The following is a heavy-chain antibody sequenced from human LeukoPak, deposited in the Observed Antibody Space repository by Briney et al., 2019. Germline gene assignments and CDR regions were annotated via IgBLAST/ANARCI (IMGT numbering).Heavy chain of an antibody. D-gene: IGHD3-16*02. V-gene: IGHV3-11*01. CDR1: GFTFSDYY. CDR3: ARDHTVSWGSYRYNDY. Sequence: GGSLRLSCAASGFTFSDYYMNWIRQAPGKGLEWISYISGSGSTIYYADSVNGRFTISRDSAKNSLYLQMNSLRVEDTAVYYCARDHTVSWGSYRYNDYWGQGTLVTVSS. CDR2: ISGSGSTI. J-gene: IGHJ4*02.